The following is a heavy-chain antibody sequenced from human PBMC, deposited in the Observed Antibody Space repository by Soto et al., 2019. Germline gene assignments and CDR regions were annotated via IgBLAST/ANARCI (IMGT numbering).Heavy chain of an antibody. Sequence: GGSLRLSCAASGFTFSSYAMSWVRQAPGKGLEWVSAISGSGGSTYYADSVKGRFTISRDDSKNTLYLQMNSLRAEDTAVYYCAKGGRYYDSSGYFWGQGTLVTVSS. D-gene: IGHD3-22*01. J-gene: IGHJ4*02. V-gene: IGHV3-23*01. CDR1: GFTFSSYA. CDR3: AKGGRYYDSSGYF. CDR2: ISGSGGST.